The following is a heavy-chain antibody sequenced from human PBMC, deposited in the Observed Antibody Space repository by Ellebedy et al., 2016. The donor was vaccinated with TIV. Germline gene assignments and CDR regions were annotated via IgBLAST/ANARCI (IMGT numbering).Heavy chain of an antibody. CDR1: GGSISSGDYY. J-gene: IGHJ4*02. CDR2: IYYSGST. V-gene: IGHV4-30-4*01. CDR3: ARIPYSGSYYVEDPIDY. D-gene: IGHD1-26*01. Sequence: SETLSLTXTVSGGSISSGDYYWSWIRQPPGKGLEWIGYIYYSGSTYYNPSLKSRVTISVDTSKNQFSLKLSSVTAADTAVYYCARIPYSGSYYVEDPIDYWGQGTLVTVSS.